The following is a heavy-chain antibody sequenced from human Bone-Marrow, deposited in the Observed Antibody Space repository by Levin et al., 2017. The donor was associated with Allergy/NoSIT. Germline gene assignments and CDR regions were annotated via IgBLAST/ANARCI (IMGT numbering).Heavy chain of an antibody. D-gene: IGHD6-19*01. V-gene: IGHV3-53*01. CDR3: ARHRPVPRLGY. J-gene: IGHJ4*02. CDR2: IYSGGNT. CDR1: GVTVSNNY. Sequence: GESLKISCAASGVTVSNNYMIWVRQAPGKGLECVSLIYSGGNTYYADSVKGRFTISRDKSKNILYLQMNNLRADDTAVYYCARHRPVPRLGYWGQRTLVTVSS.